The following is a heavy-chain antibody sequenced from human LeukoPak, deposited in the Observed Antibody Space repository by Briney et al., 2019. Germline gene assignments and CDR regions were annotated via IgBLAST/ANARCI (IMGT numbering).Heavy chain of an antibody. CDR3: ARDRVGYGDYSPPDY. Sequence: GASVKVSCKASGYTFTSYGINWVRQAPGQGLEWMGWISAYNGNTNYAQKLQGRVTMTTDTSTSTAYMELRSLTSDDTAVYYCARDRVGYGDYSPPDYWGQGTLVTVSS. CDR1: GYTFTSYG. V-gene: IGHV1-18*01. D-gene: IGHD4-17*01. CDR2: ISAYNGNT. J-gene: IGHJ4*02.